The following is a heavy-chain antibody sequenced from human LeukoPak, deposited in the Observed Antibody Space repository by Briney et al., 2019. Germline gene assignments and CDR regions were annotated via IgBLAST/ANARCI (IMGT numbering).Heavy chain of an antibody. CDR1: GFTFSSYW. J-gene: IGHJ6*02. CDR2: INSDGSST. V-gene: IGHV3-74*01. CDR3: ARGGFCSGGTCYSITMKPIV. D-gene: IGHD2-15*01. Sequence: GGSLRLSCAASGFTFSSYWMHWVRQAPGKGLVWVSRINSDGSSTTYADSVKGRFTISRDNAKNTLHLQMNSLRAEDTAVYYCARGGFCSGGTCYSITMKPIVWGQGTTVTVSS.